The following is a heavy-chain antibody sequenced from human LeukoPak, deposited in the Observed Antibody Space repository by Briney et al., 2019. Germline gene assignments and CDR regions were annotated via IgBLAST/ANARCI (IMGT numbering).Heavy chain of an antibody. CDR1: GGTFSSYA. CDR2: IIPIFGTA. CDR3: ASPNCSGGSCYSNYYYYYMDV. D-gene: IGHD2-15*01. J-gene: IGHJ6*03. Sequence: SVKVSCKASGGTFSSYAISWVRQAPGQGLEWMGGIIPIFGTANYAQKFQGRVTITADKSTSTAYMELSSLRSEDTAVYYCASPNCSGGSCYSNYYYYYMDVWGKGTTVTVSS. V-gene: IGHV1-69*06.